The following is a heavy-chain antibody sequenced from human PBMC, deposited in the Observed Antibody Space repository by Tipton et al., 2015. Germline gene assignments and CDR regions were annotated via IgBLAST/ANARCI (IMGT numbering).Heavy chain of an antibody. CDR1: GYTFTNYW. CDR3: ARQGGAFDI. J-gene: IGHJ3*02. V-gene: IGHV5-51*01. Sequence: QLVQSGAEVKKPGASVKVSCKASGYTFTNYWIGWVRQVPGKGLEWMGIIFPSDSDTRYSPSFQGQVTISADKSISTVYLQWNSLKASDSGMYYCARQGGAFDIWGQGTMVTVSS. CDR2: IFPSDSDT.